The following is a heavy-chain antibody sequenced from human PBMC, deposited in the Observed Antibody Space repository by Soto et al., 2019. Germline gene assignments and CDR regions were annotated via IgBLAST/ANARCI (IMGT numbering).Heavy chain of an antibody. V-gene: IGHV4-59*08. CDR1: GDSINKCQ. CDR3: ARSNTRYSSPDY. D-gene: IGHD3-22*01. Sequence: PSETLSLTCTVSGDSINKCQWSWVRQPPGKGLEWIGCFYFSTNYNPALNSRVTISVDRSKNHFSLKLTSVTAADTAVYFCARSNTRYSSPDYWGQGTLVTVSS. J-gene: IGHJ4*02. CDR2: FYFST.